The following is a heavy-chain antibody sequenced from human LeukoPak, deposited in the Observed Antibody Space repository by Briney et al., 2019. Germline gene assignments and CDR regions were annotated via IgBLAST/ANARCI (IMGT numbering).Heavy chain of an antibody. D-gene: IGHD6-19*01. Sequence: SETLSLTCTVSGGSVSSHYWNWIRQPPGKGLEWIGYIFYTGSTDYNPSLKSRVSMSVDTSKNQFSLNLSSVTAADTALYYCAREGAVAGRGYYFDLWGRATPVTVSS. J-gene: IGHJ2*01. V-gene: IGHV4-59*02. CDR1: GGSVSSHY. CDR3: AREGAVAGRGYYFDL. CDR2: IFYTGST.